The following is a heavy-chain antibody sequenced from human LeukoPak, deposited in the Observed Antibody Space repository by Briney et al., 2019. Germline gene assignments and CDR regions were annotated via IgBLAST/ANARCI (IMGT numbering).Heavy chain of an antibody. CDR1: GGSISSTNW. V-gene: IGHV4-4*02. CDR2: VHLGGST. CDR3: AREGGPYRPLDY. J-gene: IGHJ4*02. Sequence: SGTLSLTCGVSGGSISSTNWWTWVRQPPGKGLEWIGEVHLGGSTSYNPSLESRVTISVDKSENHISLKLTSVTAADTAVYYCAREGGPYRPLDYSGQGTLVTVSS.